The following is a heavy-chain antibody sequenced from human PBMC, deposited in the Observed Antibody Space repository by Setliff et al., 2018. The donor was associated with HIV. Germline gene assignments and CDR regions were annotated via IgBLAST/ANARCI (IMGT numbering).Heavy chain of an antibody. CDR3: ARGFYDSSGYEYNWFDP. CDR2: IYYSGST. Sequence: LSLTCTVSGGSIRSGDYYWSWIRQPPGKGLEWIGYIYYSGSTYYNPSLKSRVTISVDTSKNQFSLKLSSVTAADTAVYYCARGFYDSSGYEYNWFDPWGQGTLVTVSS. V-gene: IGHV4-30-4*08. J-gene: IGHJ5*02. CDR1: GGSIRSGDYY. D-gene: IGHD3-22*01.